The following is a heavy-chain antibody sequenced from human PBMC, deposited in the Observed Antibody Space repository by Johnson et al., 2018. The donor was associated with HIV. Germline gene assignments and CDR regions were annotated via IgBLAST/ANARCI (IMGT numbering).Heavy chain of an antibody. V-gene: IGHV3-30*02. D-gene: IGHD3-10*01. CDR2: LRYDGRNK. Sequence: QVQLVESGGGVVQPGGSLRLSCAASEFTFGSYGMHWVRQAPGKGLARVAFLRYDGRNKYYADSVKGRFTISRDNSKNTLYLQMGSLRAEDMAVYYCARGAFDIWGQGTMVTVSS. CDR1: EFTFGSYG. CDR3: ARGAFDI. J-gene: IGHJ3*02.